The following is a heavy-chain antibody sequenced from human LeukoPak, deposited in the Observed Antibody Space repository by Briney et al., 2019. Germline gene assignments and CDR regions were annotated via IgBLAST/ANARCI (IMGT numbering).Heavy chain of an antibody. J-gene: IGHJ4*02. CDR3: ARGGWWL. V-gene: IGHV3-7*03. CDR1: GFTFSTYW. D-gene: IGHD6-19*01. Sequence: PGGSVRLSCAASGFTFSTYWMAWVRQAPGKGLEWVANIKEDGSVKYYVDAVKGRFTISRDNAKNSLYLQMNSLRAEDTAVYYCARGGWWLWGQGTLVTVSS. CDR2: IKEDGSVK.